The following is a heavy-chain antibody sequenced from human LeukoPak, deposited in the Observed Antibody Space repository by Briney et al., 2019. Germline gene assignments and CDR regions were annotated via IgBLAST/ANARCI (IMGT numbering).Heavy chain of an antibody. J-gene: IGHJ4*02. CDR1: GFTFSSYA. V-gene: IGHV3-23*01. Sequence: GGSLRLSCAASGFTFSSYAMSWVRQAPGKGLEWVSATSGSGGSTYYADSVKGRFTISRDNSKNTLYLQMNSLRAEDTAVYYCAKSRYSSSWYYFDYWGQGTLVTVSS. CDR2: TSGSGGST. CDR3: AKSRYSSSWYYFDY. D-gene: IGHD6-13*01.